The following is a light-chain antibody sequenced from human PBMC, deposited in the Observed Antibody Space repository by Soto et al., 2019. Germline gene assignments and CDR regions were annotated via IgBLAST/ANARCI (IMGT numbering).Light chain of an antibody. CDR1: QSVSSSY. Sequence: EMVLTQAPGTLSLSPGERATLSCRASQSVSSSYLAWYHQNPGQAPRLLIYGASSRATGIPDRFSGSGSGTDFTLTISRLEPEEFSVYYCQQYGSSPLYTFGQGTRLEIK. J-gene: IGKJ2*01. CDR2: GAS. CDR3: QQYGSSPLYT. V-gene: IGKV3-20*01.